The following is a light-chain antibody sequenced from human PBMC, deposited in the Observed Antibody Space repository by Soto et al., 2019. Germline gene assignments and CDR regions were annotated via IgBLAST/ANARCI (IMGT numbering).Light chain of an antibody. CDR2: WAS. V-gene: IGKV4-1*01. Sequence: DIVMTQSPDSLAVSLGGRATINCKSSQTLLYSSNNKNYLAWYQQKPGQPPKLLIYWASTRESGVPDRFSGGGSGTDFTLTISSLQAEDVAVYYCQQYYSTPVTFGQGTKVDIK. CDR3: QQYYSTPVT. CDR1: QTLLYSSNNKNY. J-gene: IGKJ1*01.